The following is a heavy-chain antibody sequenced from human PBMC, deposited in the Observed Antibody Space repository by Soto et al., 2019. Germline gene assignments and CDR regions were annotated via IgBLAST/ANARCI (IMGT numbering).Heavy chain of an antibody. D-gene: IGHD3-22*01. V-gene: IGHV1-69*13. CDR3: ARCRKRLFELRYWFDP. CDR1: GGSFSSYA. Sequence: SVKVSCKASGGSFSSYAISWVRQAPGQGLEWMGGIIPVFGTANYAQKFQGRVTITADESTSTAYMELSRLGSDDTAVYYCARCRKRLFELRYWFDPWGQGTLVTVSS. J-gene: IGHJ5*02. CDR2: IIPVFGTA.